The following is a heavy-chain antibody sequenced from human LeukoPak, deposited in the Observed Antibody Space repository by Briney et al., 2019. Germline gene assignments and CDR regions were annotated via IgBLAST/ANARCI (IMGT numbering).Heavy chain of an antibody. Sequence: PGGSLRLSCAASGFTFSSYGMHWVRQAPGKGLEWVAVISYDGSNKYYADSVKGRLTISRDNSKNTLYLQMPSLRVEDPALYYCATAGWFDPWGQGPLVTVSS. V-gene: IGHV3-30*03. CDR3: ATAGWFDP. CDR2: ISYDGSNK. J-gene: IGHJ5*02. CDR1: GFTFSSYG.